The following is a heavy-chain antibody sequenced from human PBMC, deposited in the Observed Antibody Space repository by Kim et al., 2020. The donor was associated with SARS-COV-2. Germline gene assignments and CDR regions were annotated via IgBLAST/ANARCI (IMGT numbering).Heavy chain of an antibody. V-gene: IGHV5-51*01. CDR3: ARTMVTRYDAFDI. D-gene: IGHD3-10*01. CDR1: GYSFTSYW. CDR2: IYPGDSDI. Sequence: GESLKISCKGSGYSFTSYWIGWVRQMPGKGLEWMGIIYPGDSDIRYSPSFQGQVTISADKSISTTYLQWSSLKASDTAMYYCARTMVTRYDAFDIWGQGTMVTVSS. J-gene: IGHJ3*02.